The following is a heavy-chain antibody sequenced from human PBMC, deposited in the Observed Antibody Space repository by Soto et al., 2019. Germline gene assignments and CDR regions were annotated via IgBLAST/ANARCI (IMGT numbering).Heavy chain of an antibody. CDR2: INHSGST. J-gene: IGHJ5*02. Sequence: SETLSLTCAVYGGSFSGYYWSWIRQPPGKGLEWIGEINHSGSTNYNPSLKSRVTISVDTSKNQFSLKLSSVTAADTAVYYCARGIGPKETRFGGWANRTPFTSWAKETPVTV. D-gene: IGHD3-10*02. V-gene: IGHV4-34*01. CDR3: ARGIGPKETRFGGWANRTPFTS. CDR1: GGSFSGYY.